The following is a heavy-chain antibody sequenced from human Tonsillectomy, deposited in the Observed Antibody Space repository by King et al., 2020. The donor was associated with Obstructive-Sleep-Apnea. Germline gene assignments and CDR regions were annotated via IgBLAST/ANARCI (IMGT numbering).Heavy chain of an antibody. V-gene: IGHV4-31*03. Sequence: VQLQESGPGLVKPSQTLSLTCTVSGGSISSGGYYWSWIRQHPGKGLERIGYIYYSGSTYYNPSLKSRVTISVDTSKNQFPLKLSSVTAADTAVYYCARTTVTTIRNFDYWGQGTLVTVSS. CDR3: ARTTVTTIRNFDY. D-gene: IGHD4-17*01. CDR1: GGSISSGGYY. CDR2: IYYSGST. J-gene: IGHJ4*02.